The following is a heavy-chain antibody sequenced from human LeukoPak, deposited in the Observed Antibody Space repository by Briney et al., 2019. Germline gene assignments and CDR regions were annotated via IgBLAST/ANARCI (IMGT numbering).Heavy chain of an antibody. J-gene: IGHJ4*02. Sequence: GGCLRPACAGYALILRSDAMGWARQSPGSGLEYVSGISGDGISTFYESYEKGRFNISRDNSKSTLYLHMGSLREDDMAVYYCTGDRYCSVINCDTEFDYWGRGALVAVSS. CDR1: ALILRSDA. D-gene: IGHD5-18*01. CDR2: ISGDGIST. CDR3: TGDRYCSVINCDTEFDY. V-gene: IGHV3-64*01.